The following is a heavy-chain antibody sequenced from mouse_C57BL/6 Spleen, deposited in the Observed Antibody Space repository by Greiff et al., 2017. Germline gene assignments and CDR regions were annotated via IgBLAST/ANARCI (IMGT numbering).Heavy chain of an antibody. CDR2: IDPSDSYT. CDR3: ARGGYYGSSYAMDY. V-gene: IGHV1-69*01. Sequence: VQLQQSGAELVMPGASVKLSCKASGYTFTSYWMHWVKQRPGQGLEWIGEIDPSDSYTNYNQKFKGKSTLTVDKSSSTAYMQLSSLTSEDSAVYYCARGGYYGSSYAMDYWGQGTSVTVSS. D-gene: IGHD1-1*01. CDR1: GYTFTSYW. J-gene: IGHJ4*01.